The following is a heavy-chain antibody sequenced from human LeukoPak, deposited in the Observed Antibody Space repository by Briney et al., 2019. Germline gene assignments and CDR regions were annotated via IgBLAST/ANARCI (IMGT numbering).Heavy chain of an antibody. CDR3: AAYRGSCRSPSRFDY. CDR1: GFTFSNAW. D-gene: IGHD6-19*01. CDR2: HKSKSDGGTT. J-gene: IGHJ4*02. Sequence: GGSLSLSCAASGFTFSNAWMKWVRQAPGKGLEWIGRHKSKSDGGTTDHGAPVKGRFTISRDDSKDTLYLQMDSLLSEDTAVYYCAAYRGSCRSPSRFDYWGQGILVTVSS. V-gene: IGHV3-15*01.